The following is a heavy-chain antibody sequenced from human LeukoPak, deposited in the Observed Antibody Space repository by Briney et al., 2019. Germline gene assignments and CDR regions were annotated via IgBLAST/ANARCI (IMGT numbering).Heavy chain of an antibody. D-gene: IGHD2-2*01. CDR1: GYTFTSYY. V-gene: IGHV1-46*01. Sequence: EASVKVSCKASGYTFTSYYMHWVRQAPGQGLEWMGIINPSGGSTSYAQKFQGRVTMTRDTSTSTVYMELSSLRSEDTAVYYCARGGGIVVVPAADPDDAFDIWGQGTMVTVSS. J-gene: IGHJ3*02. CDR3: ARGGGIVVVPAADPDDAFDI. CDR2: INPSGGST.